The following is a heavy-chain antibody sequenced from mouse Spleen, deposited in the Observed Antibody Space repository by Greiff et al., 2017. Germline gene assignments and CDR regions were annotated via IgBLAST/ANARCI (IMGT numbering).Heavy chain of an antibody. D-gene: IGHD2-4*01. CDR1: GYTFTSYY. J-gene: IGHJ4*01. CDR2: INPSNGGT. CDR3: TRGGGLRDAMDY. V-gene: IGHV1S81*02. Sequence: VQLVESGAELVKPGASVKLSCKASGYTFTSYYMYWVKQRPGQGLEWIGEINPSNGGTNFNEKFKSKATLTVDKSSSTAYMQLSSLTSEDSAVYYCTRGGGLRDAMDYWGQGTSVTVSS.